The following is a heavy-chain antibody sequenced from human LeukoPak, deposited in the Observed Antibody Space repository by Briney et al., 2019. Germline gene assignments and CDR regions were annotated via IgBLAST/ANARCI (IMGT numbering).Heavy chain of an antibody. CDR2: ISAYNRNI. CDR3: ARRTTWYADY. J-gene: IGHJ4*02. V-gene: IGHV1-18*04. D-gene: IGHD2/OR15-2a*01. Sequence: ASVKVSCKASGYTFTGYYMDWVRQAPGQGLEWMGWISAYNRNINYAQKFQGRVTMSTDTSTSTVYMELRSLRSDETAVYYCARRTTWYADYWGQGTLVTVSS. CDR1: GYTFTGYY.